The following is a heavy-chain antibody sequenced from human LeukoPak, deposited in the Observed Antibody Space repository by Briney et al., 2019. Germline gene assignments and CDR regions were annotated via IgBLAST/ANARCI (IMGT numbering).Heavy chain of an antibody. CDR2: IYTSGST. CDR3: ARSGSHPNWFDP. Sequence: PSETLSLTCTVSGNSISSYYWSLFRQPAGKGLEWIGRIYTSGSTNYNPSLKSRVTMSVDTSKNQFSLKLRSVTAADTAVYYCARSGSHPNWFDPWGQGTLVTVSS. J-gene: IGHJ5*02. D-gene: IGHD1-26*01. CDR1: GNSISSYY. V-gene: IGHV4-4*07.